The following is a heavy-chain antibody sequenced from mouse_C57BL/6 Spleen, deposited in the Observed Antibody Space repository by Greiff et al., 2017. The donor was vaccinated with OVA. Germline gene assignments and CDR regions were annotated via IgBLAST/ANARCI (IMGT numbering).Heavy chain of an antibody. D-gene: IGHD2-1*01. V-gene: IGHV3-6*01. CDR1: GYSITSGYY. CDR2: ISYDGSN. CDR3: ARDLPGDS. J-gene: IGHJ2*01. Sequence: EVKLMESGPGLVKPSQSLSLTCSVTGYSITSGYYWNWIRQFPGNKLEWMGYISYDGSNNYNPSLKNRISITRDTSKNQFFLKLNSVTTEDTATYYCARDLPGDSWGQGTTLTVSS.